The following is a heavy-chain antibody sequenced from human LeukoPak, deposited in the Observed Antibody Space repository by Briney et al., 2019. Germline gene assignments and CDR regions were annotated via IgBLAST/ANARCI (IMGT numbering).Heavy chain of an antibody. V-gene: IGHV3-64*01. CDR1: GFTFTNYA. D-gene: IGHD3-22*01. CDR3: ARRYYYDSSAYYEYYYYYYMDV. CDR2: INRNGGST. J-gene: IGHJ6*03. Sequence: PGGSLRLSCAASGFTFTNYAMHWVRQAPGKGLEYVSAINRNGGSTYYANSVKGRFTISRDNSKKTLYLQMGSLRAEDMGVYLCARRYYYDSSAYYEYYYYYYMDVWGKGTTVTVSS.